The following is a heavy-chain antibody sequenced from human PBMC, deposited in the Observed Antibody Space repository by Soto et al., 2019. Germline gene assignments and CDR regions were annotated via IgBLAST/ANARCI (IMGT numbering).Heavy chain of an antibody. CDR1: GFTFSSYA. J-gene: IGHJ4*02. D-gene: IGHD3-22*01. CDR3: AKGGYYISDFDY. Sequence: EVQLLESGGGLVQPGGSLRLSCAASGFTFSSYAMSWVRQAPGKGLEWVSAISGSGGSTYYADSVKGRFTIARDNSKNTLYLQMNSLRAEDTAVYYCAKGGYYISDFDYWGQGTLVTVSS. V-gene: IGHV3-23*01. CDR2: ISGSGGST.